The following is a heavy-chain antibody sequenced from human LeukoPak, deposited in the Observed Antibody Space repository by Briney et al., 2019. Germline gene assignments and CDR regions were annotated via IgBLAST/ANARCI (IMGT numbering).Heavy chain of an antibody. V-gene: IGHV4-39*07. CDR3: ARIIVVAGTDYFDY. Sequence: PSETLSLTCTVSGGSISSGGYYWSWIRQHPGKGLEWISSIYYSGSTYYNPSLKSRVTISVDTSKNQFSLKLSSVTAADTAVYYCARIIVVAGTDYFDYWGQGTLVTVSS. D-gene: IGHD6-19*01. CDR2: IYYSGST. J-gene: IGHJ4*02. CDR1: GGSISSGGYY.